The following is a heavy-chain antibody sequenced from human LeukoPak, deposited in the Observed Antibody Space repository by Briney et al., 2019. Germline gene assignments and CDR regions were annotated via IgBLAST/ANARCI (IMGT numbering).Heavy chain of an antibody. V-gene: IGHV3-21*01. CDR1: GFTFSDYT. J-gene: IGHJ3*02. D-gene: IGHD4-17*01. CDR3: ARPTTVTTISADAFDI. Sequence: GGSLRLSCAASGFTFSDYTMNWVRQAPGKGLEWVSSISSGGTYKYYADSVKGRFTISRDNAQNSLYLQMNSLRAEDSSVYYCARPTTVTTISADAFDIWGQGTLVTVSS. CDR2: ISSGGTYK.